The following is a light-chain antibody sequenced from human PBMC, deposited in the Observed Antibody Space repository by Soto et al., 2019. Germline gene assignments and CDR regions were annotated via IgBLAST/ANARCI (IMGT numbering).Light chain of an antibody. V-gene: IGLV2-23*02. Sequence: QSALTQPASVSGSPGQSITLSCTGTSSDVGSYNLVSWYQQHPGKAPKLMIYEVSKRRSGVSNRFSGSKSGNTASPTTSGLQAEDEADYYFCSCADRSPYVFGAGTKLTVL. J-gene: IGLJ1*01. CDR3: CSCADRSPYV. CDR2: EVS. CDR1: SSDVGSYNL.